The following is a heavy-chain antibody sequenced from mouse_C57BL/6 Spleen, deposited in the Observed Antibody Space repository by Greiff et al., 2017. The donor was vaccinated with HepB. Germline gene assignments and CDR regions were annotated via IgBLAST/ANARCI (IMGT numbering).Heavy chain of an antibody. V-gene: IGHV14-4*01. CDR1: GFNIKDDY. J-gene: IGHJ2*01. Sequence: VQLKESGAELVRPGASVKLSCTASGFNIKDDYMHWVKQRPEQGLEWIGWIDPENGDTEYASKFQGKATITADTSSNTAYLQLSSLTSEDTAVYYCTRFFYYLDYWGQGTTLTVSS. CDR2: IDPENGDT. CDR3: TRFFYYLDY.